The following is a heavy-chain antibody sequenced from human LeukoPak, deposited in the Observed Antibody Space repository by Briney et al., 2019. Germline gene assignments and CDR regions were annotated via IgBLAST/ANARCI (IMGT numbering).Heavy chain of an antibody. CDR2: ISYDGSNK. J-gene: IGHJ4*02. CDR1: GFTFSSYA. CDR3: AKDQSGTYYIDY. Sequence: GGSLRLSCAASGFTFSSYAMHWVRQAPGKGLEWVAVISYDGSNKYYADSVKGRFTISRDNSKNTVFLQMNSLRAEDTAMYYCAKDQSGTYYIDYWGQGALVTVSS. V-gene: IGHV3-30*04. D-gene: IGHD3-3*01.